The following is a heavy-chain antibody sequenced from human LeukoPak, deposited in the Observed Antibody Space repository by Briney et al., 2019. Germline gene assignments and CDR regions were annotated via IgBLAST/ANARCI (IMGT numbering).Heavy chain of an antibody. CDR1: GFTVSSNY. CDR3: AREKASTTGTTDYDY. J-gene: IGHJ4*02. D-gene: IGHD1-1*01. V-gene: IGHV3-66*01. CDR2: IYSGGST. Sequence: GGSLRLSCAASGFTVSSNYMSWVRQAPGKGLEWVSFIYSGGSTYYADSVKGRFIISRDNSKNTLYLQMNSLRAEDTAVYYCAREKASTTGTTDYDYWGQGTLVTVSS.